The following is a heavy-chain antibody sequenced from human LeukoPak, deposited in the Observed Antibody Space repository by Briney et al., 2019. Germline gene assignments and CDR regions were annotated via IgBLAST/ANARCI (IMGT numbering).Heavy chain of an antibody. J-gene: IGHJ4*02. D-gene: IGHD1-20*01. Sequence: ASVKVYCKASGYTFTSYDINWVRQATGQGLEWMGWMNPNSGNTGYAQKFQGRVTMTRNTSISTAYMELSSLRSEDTAVYYCAKSLRGVITRLLDYWGQGTLVTVSS. CDR2: MNPNSGNT. CDR1: GYTFTSYD. CDR3: AKSLRGVITRLLDY. V-gene: IGHV1-8*01.